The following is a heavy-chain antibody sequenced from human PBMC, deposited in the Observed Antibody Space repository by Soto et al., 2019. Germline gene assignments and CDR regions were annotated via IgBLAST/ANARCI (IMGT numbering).Heavy chain of an antibody. V-gene: IGHV3-30-3*01. CDR3: ASLTYCAGDCYPPFYSTMDV. J-gene: IGHJ6*02. Sequence: RGGSLRLSXAASGFTFSTFAMHGVREAPGEGLEWVAVISYDGSTKYYADSVKGRFTISRDNSKNTLYLQVNSLRPDDTAVYYCASLTYCAGDCYPPFYSTMDVCGQGTTVTVSS. D-gene: IGHD2-21*02. CDR2: ISYDGSTK. CDR1: GFTFSTFA.